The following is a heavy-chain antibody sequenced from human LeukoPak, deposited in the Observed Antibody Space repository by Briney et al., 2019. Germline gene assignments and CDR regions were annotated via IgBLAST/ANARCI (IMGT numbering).Heavy chain of an antibody. CDR3: ARHVKNYDFWSGYYYYYMDV. J-gene: IGHJ6*03. CDR2: IYYSGST. CDR1: GVSLSSSSYY. Sequence: PSETLSLTCTVSGVSLSSSSYYWGWIRQPPGKGLEWIGSIYYSGSTYYNPSLKSRVTISVDTSKNQFSLKLSSVTAADTAVYYCARHVKNYDFWSGYYYYYMDVWGKGTTVTVSS. V-gene: IGHV4-39*01. D-gene: IGHD3-3*01.